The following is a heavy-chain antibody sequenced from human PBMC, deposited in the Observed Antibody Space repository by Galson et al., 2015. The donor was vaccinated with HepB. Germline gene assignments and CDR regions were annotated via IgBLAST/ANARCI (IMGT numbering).Heavy chain of an antibody. V-gene: IGHV1-18*04. CDR3: ARDRMTGDSSGYYPDYFDY. Sequence: SVKVSCKASGYTFTSYGISWVRQAPGQGLEWMGWISAYNGNTNYAQKLQGRVTMTTDTSTSTAYMELRSLRSDDTAVYYCARDRMTGDSSGYYPDYFDYWGQGTLVTVSS. J-gene: IGHJ4*02. CDR1: GYTFTSYG. D-gene: IGHD3-22*01. CDR2: ISAYNGNT.